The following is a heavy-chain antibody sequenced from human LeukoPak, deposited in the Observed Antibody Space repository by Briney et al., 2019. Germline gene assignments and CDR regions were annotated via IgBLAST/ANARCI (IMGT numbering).Heavy chain of an antibody. Sequence: GGSLRLSCAASGFTVSSNYMSWVRQAPGKGLEWVSVIYSGGSTYYADSVKGRFTISRDNSKNTLYLQMNSLRAEDTAAYYCARDLGSSGSDAFDIWGQGTMVTVSS. CDR1: GFTVSSNY. CDR2: IYSGGST. D-gene: IGHD3-22*01. J-gene: IGHJ3*02. CDR3: ARDLGSSGSDAFDI. V-gene: IGHV3-53*01.